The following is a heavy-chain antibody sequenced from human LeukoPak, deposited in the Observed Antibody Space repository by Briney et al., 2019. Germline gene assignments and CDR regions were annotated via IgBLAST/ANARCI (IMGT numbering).Heavy chain of an antibody. V-gene: IGHV5-51*01. CDR3: AREDTAMSEDAFDI. CDR2: IYPGDSDT. D-gene: IGHD5-18*01. CDR1: GYSFTSYW. J-gene: IGHJ3*02. Sequence: KPGDSLKISCKGSGYSFTSYWIGWVRQMPGKGLEWMRIIYPGDSDTRYSPSFQGQVPISADKSISTAYLQWSSLKASDTAMYYCAREDTAMSEDAFDIWGQGTMVTVSS.